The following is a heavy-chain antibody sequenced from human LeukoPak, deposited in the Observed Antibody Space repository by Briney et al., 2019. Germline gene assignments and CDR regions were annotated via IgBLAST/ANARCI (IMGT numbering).Heavy chain of an antibody. D-gene: IGHD5-12*01. V-gene: IGHV4-30-2*01. J-gene: IGHJ4*02. CDR1: GGSISSGGYY. Sequence: SQTLSLTCTVSGGSISSGGYYWSWIRQPPGKGLEWIGYIYHSGSTYYNPSLQSRVTISVDTSKNQFSLKLSSVTAADTAVYYCAREEGRFSDYATLDYWGQGTLVTVSS. CDR2: IYHSGST. CDR3: AREEGRFSDYATLDY.